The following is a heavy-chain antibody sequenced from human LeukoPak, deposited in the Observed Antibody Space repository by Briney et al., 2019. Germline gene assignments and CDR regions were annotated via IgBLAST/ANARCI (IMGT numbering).Heavy chain of an antibody. J-gene: IGHJ4*02. V-gene: IGHV1-69*04. CDR1: GGTFSSYA. CDR3: ARALRNYDLGQFDY. CDR2: IIPILGIA. D-gene: IGHD4-11*01. Sequence: SVKVSCKASGGTFSSYAISWVRQAPGQGLEWMGRIIPILGIANYAQKFQGRVTITADKSTSTAYMELSSLRSEDTAVYYCARALRNYDLGQFDYWGQGTLVTVSS.